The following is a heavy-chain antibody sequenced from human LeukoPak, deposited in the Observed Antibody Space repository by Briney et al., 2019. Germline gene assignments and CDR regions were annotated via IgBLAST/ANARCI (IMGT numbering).Heavy chain of an antibody. CDR3: ARDSSGSYGT. CDR1: GYTFTSYD. J-gene: IGHJ5*02. Sequence: ASVNVSCKASGYTFTSYDISWVRQAPGQGVEWMGWISAYNGNTNYAQNLQGRVTMTTDTSTSTAYMELRSLRSDDTAVYYCARDSSGSYGTWGQGTLVTVSS. CDR2: ISAYNGNT. D-gene: IGHD1-26*01. V-gene: IGHV1-18*01.